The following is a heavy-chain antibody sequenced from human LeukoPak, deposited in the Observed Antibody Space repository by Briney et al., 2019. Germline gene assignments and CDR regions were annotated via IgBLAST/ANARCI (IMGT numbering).Heavy chain of an antibody. CDR3: ARLGTPHYYDSSGATLPDY. D-gene: IGHD3-22*01. CDR2: IYPGDSDT. V-gene: IGHV5-51*01. CDR1: GYSFTSYW. J-gene: IGHJ4*02. Sequence: LGESLKISCKGSGYSFTSYWIGWVRQMPGKGLEWMGIIYPGDSDTRYSPSFQGQVTISADKSISTACLQWSSLKASDTAMYYCARLGTPHYYDSSGATLPDYWGQGTLVTVSS.